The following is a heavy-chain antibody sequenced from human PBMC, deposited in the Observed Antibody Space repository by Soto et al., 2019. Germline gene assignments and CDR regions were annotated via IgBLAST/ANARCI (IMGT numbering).Heavy chain of an antibody. V-gene: IGHV3-23*01. J-gene: IGHJ4*02. CDR3: AKGRGKNWNFDY. D-gene: IGHD1-1*01. CDR2: ISGSGGTA. Sequence: EVQLLESGGGSVQPGGSLRLSCAASGFTFSSYAMHWVRRPPGKGLEWVSSISGSGGTAYYADSVKGRFSISRDSLVTTLSLQMNSLRAEDTAVYYCAKGRGKNWNFDYWGQGTLVTVSP. CDR1: GFTFSSYA.